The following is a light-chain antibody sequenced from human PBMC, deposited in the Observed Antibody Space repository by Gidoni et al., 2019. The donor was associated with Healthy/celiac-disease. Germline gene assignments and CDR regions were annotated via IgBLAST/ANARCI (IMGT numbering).Light chain of an antibody. CDR1: QSVSSN. Sequence: EIVMTQSPATLSVSPGERATLSCRASQSVSSNLAWYQQKPGQAPRLLIYGASTRATGIPARFSGSGSGTEFTLTISSLQSEDFAVYYCQQCNNWPMCSFGQGTKLEIK. J-gene: IGKJ2*04. V-gene: IGKV3-15*01. CDR3: QQCNNWPMCS. CDR2: GAS.